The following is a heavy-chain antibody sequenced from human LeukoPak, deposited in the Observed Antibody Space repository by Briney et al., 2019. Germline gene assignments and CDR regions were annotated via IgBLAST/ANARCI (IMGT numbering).Heavy chain of an antibody. CDR3: AKGRSSTKSLGAFDI. V-gene: IGHV3-30*02. D-gene: IGHD2-2*01. CDR1: GFTFNNYG. CDR2: IRYDGSNK. J-gene: IGHJ3*02. Sequence: GGSLRLSCAASGFTFNNYGMHWVRQAPGKGLEWVAFIRYDGSNKYYADSVEGRFTISRGNSKNTLYVQMNSLRAEDTAVYYCAKGRSSTKSLGAFDIWGQGTMVTVSS.